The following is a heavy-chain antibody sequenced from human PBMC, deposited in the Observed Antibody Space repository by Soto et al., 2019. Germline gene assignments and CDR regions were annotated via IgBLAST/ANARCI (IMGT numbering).Heavy chain of an antibody. V-gene: IGHV4-4*02. CDR2: VFHTGTT. Sequence: QVQLQESGPGLVKPSGTLSLTCAVSGDSVSSPYYWCWVRQPPGKGLEWIGEVFHTGTTSYNPSLRGRVTVSMDKSINQFSLDLSSVTAADTAVYYCARSAGWYAVHSWGPGTRVIVSS. J-gene: IGHJ4*02. D-gene: IGHD6-19*01. CDR3: ARSAGWYAVHS. CDR1: GDSVSSPYY.